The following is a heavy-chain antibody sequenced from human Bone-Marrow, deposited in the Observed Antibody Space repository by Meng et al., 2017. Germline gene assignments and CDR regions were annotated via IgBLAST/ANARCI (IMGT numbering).Heavy chain of an antibody. V-gene: IGHV4-31*03. CDR3: ARGMATIEIGN. CDR2: IYYSGST. CDR1: GGSISSGGYY. Sequence: SETLSLTCTVSGGSISSGGYYWSWIRQHPGKGLEWIGYIYYSGSTYYHPSLKSRVTISVDTSKNQFSLKLSSVTAADTAVYYCARGMATIEIGNWGQGTLVTVSS. D-gene: IGHD5-24*01. J-gene: IGHJ4*02.